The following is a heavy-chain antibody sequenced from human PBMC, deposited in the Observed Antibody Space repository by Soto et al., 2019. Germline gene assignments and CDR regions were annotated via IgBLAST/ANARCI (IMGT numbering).Heavy chain of an antibody. V-gene: IGHV4-59*11. CDR3: ARDVLSALTDTHF. CDR1: GGSISSHS. Sequence: PSETLSLTCTVSGGSISSHSWHWIRQPPGKGLEWIGYISYSGTTNYNPSLESRVTLSVDTSENQVSLKLTSATAADTAVYYCARDVLSALTDTHFWGQGTLVTVSS. CDR2: ISYSGTT. D-gene: IGHD2-21*02. J-gene: IGHJ4*02.